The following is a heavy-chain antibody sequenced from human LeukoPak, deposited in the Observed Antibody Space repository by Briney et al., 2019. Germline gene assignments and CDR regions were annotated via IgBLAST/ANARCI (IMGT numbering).Heavy chain of an antibody. CDR3: GKTTVGYSSGQKPAWPVDY. Sequence: GGSLRLSCGASGFTFGSHAMYWVRQAPGKGLEWVAGIFGSGGSPHYADPVKGRFAISRDNSRNTVYLQINSLRAEDTAVYYCGKTTVGYSSGQKPAWPVDYWGQGTLVTVSS. J-gene: IGHJ4*02. CDR1: GFTFGSHA. V-gene: IGHV3-23*01. CDR2: IFGSGGSP. D-gene: IGHD5-18*01.